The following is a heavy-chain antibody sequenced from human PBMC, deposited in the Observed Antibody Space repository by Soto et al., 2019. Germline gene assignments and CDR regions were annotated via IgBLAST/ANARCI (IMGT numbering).Heavy chain of an antibody. CDR3: ATGRSFLITSYATPFDC. CDR1: GFTFTDYA. D-gene: IGHD3-16*01. J-gene: IGHJ4*02. V-gene: IGHV3-23*01. Sequence: EVRLLESGGGLVPPGGSLRLSCAASGFTFTDYAMSWVRQAPGKGLEFVSVIGGRGGHTYYADSVKGRFTISRDNSKNTVYLEMNSLTAEDTALYFCATGRSFLITSYATPFDCWGLGILVTVSS. CDR2: IGGRGGHT.